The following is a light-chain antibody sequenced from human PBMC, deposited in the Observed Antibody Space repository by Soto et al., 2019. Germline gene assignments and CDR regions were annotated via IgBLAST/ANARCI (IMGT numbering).Light chain of an antibody. CDR2: EVN. CDR1: SSDVGLYNL. Sequence: QSALTQPASVSGSPGQSITISCTGASSDVGLYNLVSWYQHFPVKAPKLIIYEVNERPSGISDRFSGSKSGNTASLTISGLQDEDEAYYYCCSYVGSSIVMFGGGTKLTVL. V-gene: IGLV2-23*02. J-gene: IGLJ3*02. CDR3: CSYVGSSIVM.